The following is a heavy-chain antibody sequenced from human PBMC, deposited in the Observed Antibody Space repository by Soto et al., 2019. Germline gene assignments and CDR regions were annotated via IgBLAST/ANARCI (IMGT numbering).Heavy chain of an antibody. CDR3: VRDGTKTLRDWFDP. CDR1: GASISGFY. CDR2: IYATGTT. V-gene: IGHV4-4*07. D-gene: IGHD1-1*01. J-gene: IGHJ5*02. Sequence: SETLSLTCPVSGASISGFYWSWIRKSAGKGLEWIGRIYATGTTDYNPSLKSRVMMSVDTSKKQFSLKLRSVTAADTAVYYCVRDGTKTLRDWFDPWGQGISVTVSS.